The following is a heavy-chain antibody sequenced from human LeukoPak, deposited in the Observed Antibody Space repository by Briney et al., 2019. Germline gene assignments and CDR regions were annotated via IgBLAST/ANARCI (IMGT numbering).Heavy chain of an antibody. CDR3: ARRAYCSSTSCYLHFDY. J-gene: IGHJ4*02. V-gene: IGHV5-51*01. CDR2: IYPGDSDT. Sequence: GESLKISCKGSGYSFTSYWIGWVRQLPGKGLEWMGIIYPGDSDTRYSPSFQGQVTISADKSISTAYLQWSSLKASDTAMYYCARRAYCSSTSCYLHFDYWGQGTLVTVSS. CDR1: GYSFTSYW. D-gene: IGHD2-2*01.